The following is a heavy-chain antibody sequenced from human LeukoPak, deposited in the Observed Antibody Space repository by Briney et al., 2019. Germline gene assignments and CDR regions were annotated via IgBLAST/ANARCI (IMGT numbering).Heavy chain of an antibody. CDR1: GGTFSSYA. V-gene: IGHV1-69*13. J-gene: IGHJ4*02. D-gene: IGHD1-1*01. CDR3: ARDQRALNEYYFDY. Sequence: ASVTVSCKASGGTFSSYAISWVRQAPGQGLEWMGGIIPIFGTANYAQKFQGRVTITADESTSTAYMELSSLRSEDTAVYYCARDQRALNEYYFDYWGQGTLVTVSS. CDR2: IIPIFGTA.